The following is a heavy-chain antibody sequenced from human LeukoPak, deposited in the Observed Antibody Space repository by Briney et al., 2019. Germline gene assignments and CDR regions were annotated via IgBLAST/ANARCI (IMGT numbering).Heavy chain of an antibody. V-gene: IGHV3-23*01. Sequence: GGSLRLSCAASGFTFTSYSMSWVRQAPGKGLEWVSGTSDRGDYTYYADSVKGRFTISRDNSKNTLYLQMNSLRAEDTALYFCAKKAQYNGSYPLDYWGQGTLVTVSS. CDR1: GFTFTSYS. D-gene: IGHD1-26*01. J-gene: IGHJ4*02. CDR2: TSDRGDYT. CDR3: AKKAQYNGSYPLDY.